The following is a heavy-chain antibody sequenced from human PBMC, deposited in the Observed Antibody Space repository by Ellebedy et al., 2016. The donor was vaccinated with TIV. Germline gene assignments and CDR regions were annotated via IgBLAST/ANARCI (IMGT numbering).Heavy chain of an antibody. CDR3: ARAAYDFWSSYYYAFDI. CDR1: GGSFSGYY. CDR2: INHSGST. V-gene: IGHV4-34*01. Sequence: MPSETLSLTCAVYGGSFSGYYWSRIRQPPGKGLEWIGEINHSGSTNYNPSLKSRVTISVDTSKNQFSLKLSSVTAADTAVYYCARAAYDFWSSYYYAFDIWGQGTMVTVSS. J-gene: IGHJ3*02. D-gene: IGHD3-3*01.